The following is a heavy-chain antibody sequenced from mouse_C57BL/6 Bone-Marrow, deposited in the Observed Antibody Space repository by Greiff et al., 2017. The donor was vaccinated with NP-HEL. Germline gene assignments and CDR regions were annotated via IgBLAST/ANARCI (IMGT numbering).Heavy chain of an antibody. Sequence: QVQLQQPGAELVKPGASVKLSCKASGYTFTSYWMQWVKQRPGQGLEWIGEIDPSDSYTNYNQKFKGKATLTVDPSSSTAYMQLISLASADSAVYYCARVVYYYGSSYEYCDVWGTGTTVTVSS. D-gene: IGHD1-1*01. CDR1: GYTFTSYW. CDR3: ARVVYYYGSSYEYCDV. J-gene: IGHJ1*03. CDR2: IDPSDSYT. V-gene: IGHV1-50*01.